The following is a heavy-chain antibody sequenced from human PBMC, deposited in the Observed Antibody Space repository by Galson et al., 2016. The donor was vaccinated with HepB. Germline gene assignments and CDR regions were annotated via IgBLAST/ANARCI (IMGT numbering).Heavy chain of an antibody. CDR2: IGSRGDDT. Sequence: SLRLSCAASGITFSNYAMHWVRQAPGEGLEWVSSIGSRGDDTYYADSVKGRFTVSRDNLRNTLYLQMNSLRADDTAVYYCAKRVSSSKYFDYWGQGTLVTVSS. CDR3: AKRVSSSKYFDY. V-gene: IGHV3-23*01. J-gene: IGHJ4*02. CDR1: GITFSNYA. D-gene: IGHD2-2*01.